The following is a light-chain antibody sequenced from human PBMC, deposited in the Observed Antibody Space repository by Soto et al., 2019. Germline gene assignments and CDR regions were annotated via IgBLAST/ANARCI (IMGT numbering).Light chain of an antibody. Sequence: DIVMTQSPDSLAVSLGERVTISCKSSQTILSTSNNKHYLAWFRQKPGQPPKLLIYWASTRESGVPDRFSGSGSGTDFTLTITRLQAEDVAIYSCHQYYSVPPTFGQGTRLEMK. CDR3: HQYYSVPPT. V-gene: IGKV4-1*01. CDR1: QTILSTSNNKHY. CDR2: WAS. J-gene: IGKJ5*01.